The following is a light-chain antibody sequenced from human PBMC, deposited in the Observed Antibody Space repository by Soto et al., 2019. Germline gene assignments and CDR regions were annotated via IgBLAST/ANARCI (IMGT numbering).Light chain of an antibody. CDR3: HQYGSSPPWT. V-gene: IGKV3-20*01. J-gene: IGKJ1*01. Sequence: EIVMTQSPGTLSLSPGDRATLSCRASQTIPRNFLAWFQQKPGQAPRLLIYGSSNRPSGIPDRFSGGGSRTDFTLTISRLEPEDFAVYYCHQYGSSPPWTFGQGTKVDIK. CDR1: QTIPRNF. CDR2: GSS.